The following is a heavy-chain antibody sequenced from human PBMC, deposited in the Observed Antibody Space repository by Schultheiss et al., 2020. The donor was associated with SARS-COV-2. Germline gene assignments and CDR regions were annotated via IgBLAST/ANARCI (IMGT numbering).Heavy chain of an antibody. CDR2: IYSGGST. CDR1: GFTLSAYA. Sequence: GGSLRLSCAASGFTLSAYAMTWVRQAPGKGLEWVSVIYSGGSTYYADSVKGRFTISRDNAKSSLFLQMNSLRAEDTAVYYCARVGRDCSHGVCYNAEYFQYWGQGTLVTVSS. J-gene: IGHJ1*01. V-gene: IGHV3-66*01. D-gene: IGHD2-8*01. CDR3: ARVGRDCSHGVCYNAEYFQY.